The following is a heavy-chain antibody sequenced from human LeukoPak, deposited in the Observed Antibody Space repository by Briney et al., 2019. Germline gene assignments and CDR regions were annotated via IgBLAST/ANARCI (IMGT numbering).Heavy chain of an antibody. V-gene: IGHV3-20*04. CDR1: GFTFDDYG. CDR3: ARAWGYSSSSPFDY. CDR2: INWNGGST. Sequence: GGSLRLSCAASGFTFDDYGMSWVRHAPGKGLEWVFGINWNGGSTGYADPVKGRFTIPRDNAKNSLYLQMNSLRAEDTAWYYCARAWGYSSSSPFDYWGQGTLVTASS. J-gene: IGHJ4*02. D-gene: IGHD6-6*01.